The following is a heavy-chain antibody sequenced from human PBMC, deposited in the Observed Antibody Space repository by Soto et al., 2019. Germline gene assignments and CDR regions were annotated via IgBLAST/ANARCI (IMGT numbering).Heavy chain of an antibody. D-gene: IGHD1-1*01. Sequence: ASVKVSCKASGYTFTGYYMHWVRQAPGQGLEWMGWINPNSDGTNYAQKFQGWVTMTRDTSISTAYMELSRLRSDDTAVYYCAREVQVYGMDVWGQGTTVTVSS. CDR1: GYTFTGYY. V-gene: IGHV1-2*04. CDR3: AREVQVYGMDV. J-gene: IGHJ6*02. CDR2: INPNSDGT.